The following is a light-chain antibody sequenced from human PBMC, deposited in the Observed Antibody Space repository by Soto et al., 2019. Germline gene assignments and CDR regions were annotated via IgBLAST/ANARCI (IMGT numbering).Light chain of an antibody. J-gene: IGLJ1*01. V-gene: IGLV1-44*01. CDR2: TDN. CDR3: AAWDDSVTGDV. Sequence: QSVVTQPPSASETPGQRVSISCSGSSSNVGSNPVNWYQQLPGTAPKLLIYTDNQRPSGVPDRFSGSKSGTSASLAISGLQSEDEADYYCAAWDDSVTGDVFGSGTKLTVL. CDR1: SSNVGSNP.